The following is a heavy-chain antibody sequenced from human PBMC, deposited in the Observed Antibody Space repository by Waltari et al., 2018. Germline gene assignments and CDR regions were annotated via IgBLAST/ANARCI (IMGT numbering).Heavy chain of an antibody. Sequence: QLQLQESGPGLVKPSETLSLTCTVSGGSISSSSYYWGWIRPPPGKGLEWIGSIYYSGSTYYNPSLKSRVTISVDTSKNQFSLKLSSVTAADTAVYYCARPSEGYAVAGTWYFDLWGRGTLVTVSS. CDR3: ARPSEGYAVAGTWYFDL. CDR1: GGSISSSSYY. CDR2: IYYSGST. V-gene: IGHV4-39*07. D-gene: IGHD6-19*01. J-gene: IGHJ2*01.